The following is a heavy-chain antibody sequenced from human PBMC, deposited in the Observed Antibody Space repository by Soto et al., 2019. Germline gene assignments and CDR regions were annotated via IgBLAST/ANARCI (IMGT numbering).Heavy chain of an antibody. V-gene: IGHV5-51*01. CDR3: ARGRYNWNYAKVAYYYGMDV. D-gene: IGHD1-7*01. J-gene: IGHJ6*02. CDR2: IYPGDSDT. CDR1: GCSFTSYW. Sequence: GESLQISWKGSGCSFTSYWIGWMRQMPGKGLEWMGIIYPGDSDTRYSPSFQGQVTTSADKSISTAYLQWSSLKASDTAMYYCARGRYNWNYAKVAYYYGMDVWGQGTTVTVSS.